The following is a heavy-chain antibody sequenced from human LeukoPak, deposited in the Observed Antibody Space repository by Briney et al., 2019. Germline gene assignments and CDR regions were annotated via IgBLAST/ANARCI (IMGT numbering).Heavy chain of an antibody. Sequence: GGSLRLSCAASGFTFSTSWMGWVRQVPGKGLEWVANTKQDGTESQYVDTVKGRFTISRDNTKNSLFLQMNSLTTEDTAVYYCARLKMVVPAAIRWFDPWGQGTLVTVSS. CDR1: GFTFSTSW. CDR2: TKQDGTES. V-gene: IGHV3-7*02. J-gene: IGHJ5*02. D-gene: IGHD2-2*01. CDR3: ARLKMVVPAAIRWFDP.